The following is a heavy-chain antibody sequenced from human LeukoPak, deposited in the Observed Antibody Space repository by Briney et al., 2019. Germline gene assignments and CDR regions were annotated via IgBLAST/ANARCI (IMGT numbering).Heavy chain of an antibody. CDR1: GYTFTSYY. Sequence: GASVKVSCKASGYTFTSYYMHWVRQAPGQGLEWMGIINPSGGSTSYAQKFQGRVTMTRDMSTSTVYMELSSLRSEDTAVYYCARGNPGIAAAGLLPGFDPWGQGTLVTVSS. J-gene: IGHJ5*02. D-gene: IGHD6-13*01. CDR3: ARGNPGIAAAGLLPGFDP. V-gene: IGHV1-46*01. CDR2: INPSGGST.